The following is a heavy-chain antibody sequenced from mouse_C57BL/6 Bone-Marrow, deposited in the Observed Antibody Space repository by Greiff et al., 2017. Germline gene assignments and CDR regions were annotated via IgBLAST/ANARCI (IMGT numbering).Heavy chain of an antibody. CDR3: ARAGPLEHSVDY. Sequence: QVQLQQPGAELVKPGASVKMSCKASGYTFTSYWITWVKQRPGQGLEWIGDIYPTSGRTNYNEKFKSKAILTVDTSSNTAYMQLSSLTSEDSAVFYCARAGPLEHSVDYWGQGTTLTVSS. CDR2: IYPTSGRT. CDR1: GYTFTSYW. V-gene: IGHV1-55*01. J-gene: IGHJ2*01. D-gene: IGHD2-12*01.